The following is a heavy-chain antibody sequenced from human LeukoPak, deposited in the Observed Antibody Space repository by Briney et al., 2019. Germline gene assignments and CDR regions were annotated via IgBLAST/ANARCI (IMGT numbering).Heavy chain of an antibody. D-gene: IGHD3-10*01. J-gene: IGHJ6*03. CDR2: ISSSGSTI. Sequence: QPGGSLRLSCAASGFTFSSYEMNWVRQAPGKGLEWVSYISSSGSTIYYADSVKGRFTISRDNAKKSVYLQMNSLRAEDTAVYYCARVRYYGSGSEYYLYYYYMDVWGKGTTVTVSS. V-gene: IGHV3-48*03. CDR3: ARVRYYGSGSEYYLYYYYMDV. CDR1: GFTFSSYE.